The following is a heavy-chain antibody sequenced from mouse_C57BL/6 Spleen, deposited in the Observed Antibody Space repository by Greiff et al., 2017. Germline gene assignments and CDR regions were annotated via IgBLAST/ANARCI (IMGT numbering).Heavy chain of an antibody. V-gene: IGHV1-59*01. CDR3: ARGDGAY. CDR2: IDPSASYT. J-gene: IGHJ3*01. CDR1: GYTFTSYW. D-gene: IGHD2-3*01. Sequence: VQLQQPGAELVRPGTSVKLSCKASGYTFTSYWMHWVKQRPGQGLEWIGVIDPSASYTNYNQKFKGKATLTVDTSSSTAYMQLSSLTSEDSAVYYCARGDGAYWGQGTLVTVSA.